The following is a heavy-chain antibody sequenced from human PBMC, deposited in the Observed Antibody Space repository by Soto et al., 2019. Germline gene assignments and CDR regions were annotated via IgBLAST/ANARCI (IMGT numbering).Heavy chain of an antibody. CDR2: IYHSGST. D-gene: IGHD4-17*01. J-gene: IGHJ4*02. Sequence: TLSLTCAVSGGSISIGGYSWSWIRQPPGKGLEWIGYIYHSGSTYYNPSPKSRVTISVDRSKNQFSPKLSSVTAADTAVYYCASMTTVTNIDYWGQGTLVTVSS. V-gene: IGHV4-30-2*01. CDR1: GGSISIGGYS. CDR3: ASMTTVTNIDY.